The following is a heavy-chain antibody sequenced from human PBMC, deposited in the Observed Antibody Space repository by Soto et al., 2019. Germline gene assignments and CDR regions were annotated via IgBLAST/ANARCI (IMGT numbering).Heavy chain of an antibody. D-gene: IGHD6-6*01. CDR2: INHSGST. CDR3: VRGRRAYSSSFVWSLFDY. J-gene: IGHJ4*02. CDR1: GGSFSGYY. Sequence: SETLSLTCAVYGGSFSGYYWSWIRQPPGKGLEWIGEINHSGSTNYNPSLKSRVTISVDTSKNQFSLKLSSVTAADTAVYYCVRGRRAYSSSFVWSLFDYWGQGTLVTVSS. V-gene: IGHV4-34*01.